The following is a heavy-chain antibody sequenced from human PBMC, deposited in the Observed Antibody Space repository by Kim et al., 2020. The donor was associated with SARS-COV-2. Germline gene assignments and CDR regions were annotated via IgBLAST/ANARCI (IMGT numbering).Heavy chain of an antibody. D-gene: IGHD3-10*01. CDR2: ISSSGSTI. Sequence: GGSLRLSCAASGFTFSDYYMSWIRQAPGKGLEWVSYISSSGSTIYYADSVKGRFTISRDNAKNSLYLQMNSLRAEDTAMYYCAGGFTMVRDDAFDIWGQGTMVTVSS. CDR3: AGGFTMVRDDAFDI. J-gene: IGHJ3*02. V-gene: IGHV3-11*01. CDR1: GFTFSDYY.